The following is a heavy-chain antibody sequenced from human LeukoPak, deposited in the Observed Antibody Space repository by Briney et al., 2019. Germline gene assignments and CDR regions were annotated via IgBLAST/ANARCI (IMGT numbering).Heavy chain of an antibody. J-gene: IGHJ1*01. V-gene: IGHV3-21*01. CDR1: GFTFSSYS. Sequence: PGGSLGLSCAASGFTFSSYSMTWVRQAPGKGLEWVSSFTSGSRSIYYADSVKGRFTISRDNAKNSLYLQMNSLRAEDTAVYYCATYSSLNRREFQYWGQGTLLTVSS. CDR2: FTSGSRSI. CDR3: ATYSSLNRREFQY. D-gene: IGHD3-22*01.